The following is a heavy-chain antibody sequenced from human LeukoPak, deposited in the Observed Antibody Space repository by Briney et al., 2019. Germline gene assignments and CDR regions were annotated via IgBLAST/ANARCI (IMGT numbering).Heavy chain of an antibody. Sequence: PSETLSLTCAVSGGSISSGGYSWSWIRQPLGKGLEWIGYIYHSGSTYYNPSLKSRVTISVDRSKNQFSLKLSSVTAADTAVYYCARNQLRDAFDIWGQGTMVTVSS. D-gene: IGHD2-2*01. V-gene: IGHV4-30-2*01. J-gene: IGHJ3*02. CDR1: GGSISSGGYS. CDR3: ARNQLRDAFDI. CDR2: IYHSGST.